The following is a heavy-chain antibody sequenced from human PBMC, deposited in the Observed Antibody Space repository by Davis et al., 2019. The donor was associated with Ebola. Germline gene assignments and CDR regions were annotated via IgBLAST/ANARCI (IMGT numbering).Heavy chain of an antibody. CDR3: ARATTPVG. V-gene: IGHV3-30*01. D-gene: IGHD2-15*01. Sequence: DSVKGRFTISRGNSKNTLYLQMISLRAEDTAVYYCARATTPVGWGQGTLVTVSS. J-gene: IGHJ4*02.